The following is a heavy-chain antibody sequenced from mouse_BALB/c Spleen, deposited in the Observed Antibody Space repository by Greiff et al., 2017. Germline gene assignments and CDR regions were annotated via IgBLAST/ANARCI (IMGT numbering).Heavy chain of an antibody. D-gene: IGHD2-3*01. CDR3: ARDLDGYYAWFAY. CDR2: IWAGGST. CDR1: GFSLTSYG. V-gene: IGHV2-9*02. Sequence: VQLKESGPGLVAPSQSLSITCTVSGFSLTSYGVHWVRQPPGKGLEWLGVIWAGGSTNYNSALMSRLSISKDNSKSQVFLKMNSLQTDDTAMYYCARDLDGYYAWFAYWGQGTLVTVSA. J-gene: IGHJ3*01.